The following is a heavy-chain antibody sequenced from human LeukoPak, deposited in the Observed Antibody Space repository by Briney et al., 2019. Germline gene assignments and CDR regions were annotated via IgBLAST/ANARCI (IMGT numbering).Heavy chain of an antibody. CDR3: ARGSDSGTPRWFDP. CDR2: IDPNNGGT. CDR1: GYTFTSYG. J-gene: IGHJ5*02. D-gene: IGHD1-26*01. Sequence: ASVKVSCKTSGYTFTSYGTTWVRQAPGQGPEWMGRIDPNNGGTNYAQKFQGRVTMTRDTSISTAYMKLSSLRSDDTAVYYCARGSDSGTPRWFDPWGQGTLVTV. V-gene: IGHV1-2*06.